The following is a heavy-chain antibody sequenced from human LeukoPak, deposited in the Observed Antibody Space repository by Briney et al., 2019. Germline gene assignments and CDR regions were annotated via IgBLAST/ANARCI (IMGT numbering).Heavy chain of an antibody. D-gene: IGHD6-19*01. J-gene: IGHJ4*02. Sequence: GGSLRLSCAASGFTFDDYAMHWVRQAPGKGLEWVSGISWNSGSIGYADSVKGRFTISRDNSKNTLYLQMNSLRAEDTAVYYCAKQRKAGYSSGWYYFDYWGQGTLVTVSS. V-gene: IGHV3-9*01. CDR2: ISWNSGSI. CDR3: AKQRKAGYSSGWYYFDY. CDR1: GFTFDDYA.